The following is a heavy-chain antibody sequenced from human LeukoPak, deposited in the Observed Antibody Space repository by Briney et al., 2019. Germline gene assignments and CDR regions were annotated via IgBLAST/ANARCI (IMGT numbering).Heavy chain of an antibody. CDR3: ARATAAGKLNAFDI. V-gene: IGHV1-18*01. CDR1: GYTFTSYG. J-gene: IGHJ3*02. D-gene: IGHD6-13*01. CDR2: VSAYNGNT. Sequence: ASVKVSCKASGYTFTSYGISWVRQAPGQGLEWMGWVSAYNGNTNYAQKLQGRVTMTTDTSTSTAYMELRSLRSDDTAVYYCARATAAGKLNAFDIWGQGTMVTVSS.